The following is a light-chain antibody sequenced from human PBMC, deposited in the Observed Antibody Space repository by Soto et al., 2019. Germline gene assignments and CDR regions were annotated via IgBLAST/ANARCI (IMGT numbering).Light chain of an antibody. CDR3: SSYTSSSTLVV. CDR2: EVS. V-gene: IGLV2-14*01. J-gene: IGLJ2*01. CDR1: SSDVGGYNY. Sequence: QSVLTQPASVSGSPGQSITISCTRTSSDVGGYNYVSWYQQHPGKAPKLMIYEVSNRPSGVSNRFSGSKSGNTASLTISGLQAEDVADYHCSSYTSSSTLVVFGGGTKLTVL.